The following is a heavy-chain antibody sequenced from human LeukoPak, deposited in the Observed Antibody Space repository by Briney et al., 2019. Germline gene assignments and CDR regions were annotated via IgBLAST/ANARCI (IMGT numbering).Heavy chain of an antibody. Sequence: GGSLRLSCAASGFTFTSYAMTWVRQAPGKGLEWVSAISSSGSSTYYADSVKGRFTISRDNSKNTLYLQMNSLRAEDTAVYYCAKSRGVSVTTVTSPFDCWGQGTLVTVTS. CDR1: GFTFTSYA. V-gene: IGHV3-23*01. CDR2: ISSSGSST. D-gene: IGHD4-17*01. J-gene: IGHJ4*02. CDR3: AKSRGVSVTTVTSPFDC.